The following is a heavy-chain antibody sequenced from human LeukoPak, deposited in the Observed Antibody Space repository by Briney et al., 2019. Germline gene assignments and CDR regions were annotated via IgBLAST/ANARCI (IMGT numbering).Heavy chain of an antibody. CDR1: GNTLTEMS. J-gene: IGHJ4*02. V-gene: IGHV1-24*01. CDR2: FDPEDGET. D-gene: IGHD1-1*01. Sequence: ASVKVSCKVSGNTLTEMSMHWVRQAPGKGLEWVGGFDPEDGETIYTQKFRGRVIMTQDASTDTVYMELSSLRSEDTAVYYCAGGGVWDLLDYWGQGTLVTVSS. CDR3: AGGGVWDLLDY.